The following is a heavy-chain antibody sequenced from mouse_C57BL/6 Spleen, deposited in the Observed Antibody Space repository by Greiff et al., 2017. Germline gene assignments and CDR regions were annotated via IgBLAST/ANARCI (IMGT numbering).Heavy chain of an antibody. CDR2: ISSGSSTI. D-gene: IGHD2-2*01. J-gene: IGHJ1*03. Sequence: EVKLVESGGGLVKPGGSLKLSCAASGFTFSDYGMHWVRQAPEKGLDWVAYISSGSSTIYYADTVKGRFTSSRDNAKNTRFLQMTSLMSEDTAMYYCAREGYYGYDGSPYWYFDVWGTGTTVTVSS. CDR3: AREGYYGYDGSPYWYFDV. V-gene: IGHV5-17*01. CDR1: GFTFSDYG.